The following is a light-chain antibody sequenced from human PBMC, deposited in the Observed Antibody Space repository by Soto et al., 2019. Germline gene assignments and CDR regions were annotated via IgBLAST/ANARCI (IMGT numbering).Light chain of an antibody. J-gene: IGLJ1*01. V-gene: IGLV2-14*03. CDR1: SSDVGGYNY. Sequence: QSVLTQPASWTGSPGQSITISCTSTSSDVGGYNYVSWYQHHPGEAPKLMIYDVSNRPSGVSNRFSGSKSGNTASLTISGLQPEDEADYYCSSYTTSNTRQIVFGTGTKVTVL. CDR3: SSYTTSNTRQIV. CDR2: DVS.